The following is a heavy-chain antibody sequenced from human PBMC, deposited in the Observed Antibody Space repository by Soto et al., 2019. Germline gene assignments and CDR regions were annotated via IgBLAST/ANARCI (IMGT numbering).Heavy chain of an antibody. D-gene: IGHD2-21*02. CDR3: ARDVGSAYCGGDCPWFDP. J-gene: IGHJ5*02. CDR2: IYYSGST. Sequence: QVQLQESGPGLVKPSQTLSLTCTVSGGSIRSGGYYWSWIRQHPGKGLEWIGYIYYSGSTYYNPSLKSRGTISVDTSKNQCSLKLSSVTAADTAVYYCARDVGSAYCGGDCPWFDPWGQGTLVTVSS. V-gene: IGHV4-31*03. CDR1: GGSIRSGGYY.